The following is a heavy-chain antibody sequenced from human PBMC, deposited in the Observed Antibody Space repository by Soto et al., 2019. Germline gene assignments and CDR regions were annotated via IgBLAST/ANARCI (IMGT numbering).Heavy chain of an antibody. CDR2: IYHSGST. CDR3: ARRWGEGRVDY. Sequence: QVQLQESGPGLVKPSGTLSLTCAVSGASISSSNWWSWVRQPPGKGLEWIGEIYHSGSTNYKPSLKSSVTISVNKSRSQFSLKLSSVTAADTAVYYCARRWGEGRVDYWRQGTLVTVSS. J-gene: IGHJ4*02. D-gene: IGHD3-10*01. CDR1: GASISSSNW. V-gene: IGHV4-4*02.